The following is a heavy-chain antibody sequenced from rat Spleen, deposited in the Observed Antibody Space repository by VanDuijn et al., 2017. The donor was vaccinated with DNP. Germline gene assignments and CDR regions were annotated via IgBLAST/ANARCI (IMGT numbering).Heavy chain of an antibody. V-gene: IGHV5-29*01. CDR1: GFTFSNYG. CDR3: ARQVWAFDY. CDR2: ISYDGSGT. Sequence: EVQLVESGGGLVQPGRSLKLSCAASGFTFSNYGMAWVRQAPTKGLEWVATISYDGSGTYYRDSVKGRFTISRDNAKSTLYLQMDSLRSEDTATYYCARQVWAFDYWGQGVMVTVSS. J-gene: IGHJ2*01. D-gene: IGHD1-7*01.